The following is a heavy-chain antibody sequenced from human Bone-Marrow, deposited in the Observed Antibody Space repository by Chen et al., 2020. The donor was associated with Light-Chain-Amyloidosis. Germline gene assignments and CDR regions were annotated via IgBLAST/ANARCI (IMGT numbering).Heavy chain of an antibody. V-gene: IGHV1-69*18. CDR2: IIPSFGTT. J-gene: IGHJ6*03. CDR1: GTTFNNYA. Sequence: QVLLVQSGAEVKKPGSSVKVSCKASGTTFNNYAFDWVRQAPGQGLEWMGKIIPSFGTTKYAQKFQGRVTITADESTTTIHMELTSLKSEDAAVYYCARARRKSDWELRYFLDVWGNGTTVTVSS. CDR3: ARARRKSDWELRYFLDV. D-gene: IGHD3-10*01.